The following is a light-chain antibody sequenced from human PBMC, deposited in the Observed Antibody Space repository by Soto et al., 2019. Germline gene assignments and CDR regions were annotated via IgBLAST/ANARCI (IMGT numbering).Light chain of an antibody. Sequence: DIQMTQSPSSLSTSVGDRVTITCRASQAISIYLAWYQQKPGKVPKLLIYAASTLQSGVPSRFSGSGSGTDFTLTISSLQPEDVATYYCQKYSGAPPAFGQGTKVEL. J-gene: IGKJ1*01. CDR1: QAISIY. CDR2: AAS. CDR3: QKYSGAPPA. V-gene: IGKV1-27*01.